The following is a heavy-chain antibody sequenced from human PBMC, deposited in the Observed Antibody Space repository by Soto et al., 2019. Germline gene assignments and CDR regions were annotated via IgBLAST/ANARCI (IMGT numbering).Heavy chain of an antibody. CDR2: IWYDGSNK. D-gene: IGHD4-17*01. V-gene: IGHV3-33*01. CDR3: ATWTTVTSY. Sequence: QVQLVESGGGVVQPGRSLRLACAASGFTFSSDCMHWVRQAPGKGLAWVAVIWYDGSNKYYADSVKGRFTISRDNSKNTLYLQMNSMSAEDTAVYYCATWTTVTSYWGQGTLVTVSS. J-gene: IGHJ4*02. CDR1: GFTFSSDC.